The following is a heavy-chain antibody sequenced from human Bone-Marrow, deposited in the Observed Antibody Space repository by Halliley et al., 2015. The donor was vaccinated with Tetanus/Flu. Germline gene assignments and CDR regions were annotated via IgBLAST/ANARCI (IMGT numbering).Heavy chain of an antibody. D-gene: IGHD2-15*01. V-gene: IGHV3-23*01. CDR3: AKDRVGGLYYFDY. J-gene: IGHJ4*02. CDR2: IGGSGEIT. Sequence: VSVIGGSGEITKYADSVKGRFTVSRDNSKNTLFLQMNSLRAEDTAVYYCAKDRVGGLYYFDYWGQGTLVTVSS.